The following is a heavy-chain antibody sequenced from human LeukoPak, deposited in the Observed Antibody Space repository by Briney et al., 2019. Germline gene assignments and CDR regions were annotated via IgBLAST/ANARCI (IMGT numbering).Heavy chain of an antibody. J-gene: IGHJ4*02. CDR1: GFTFSSYG. CDR2: ISYDGSNK. CDR3: AKEYSSGPLDY. V-gene: IGHV3-30*18. Sequence: GGSLRLSCAASGFTFSSYGMHWVRQAPGKGLEWVAVISYDGSNKYYADSVKGRFTISRDNSKNTLYLQMNSLRAEDTAVYYCAKEYSSGPLDYWGQGTLVTVSS. D-gene: IGHD6-19*01.